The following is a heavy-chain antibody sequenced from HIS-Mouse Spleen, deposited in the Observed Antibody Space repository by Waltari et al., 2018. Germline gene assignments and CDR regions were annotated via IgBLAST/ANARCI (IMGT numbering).Heavy chain of an antibody. CDR2: IYYSGST. CDR3: ARQSNWGSGFDY. J-gene: IGHJ4*02. CDR1: GGSISSYY. V-gene: IGHV4-59*08. Sequence: QVQLQESGPGLVKPSETLSLTCTVSGGSISSYYWSWIRQPPGKGLEWIGYIYYSGSTTYTPTPKGRGTISVDTSKNQFSLKLSSVTAADTAVYYCARQSNWGSGFDYWGQGTLVTVSS. D-gene: IGHD7-27*01.